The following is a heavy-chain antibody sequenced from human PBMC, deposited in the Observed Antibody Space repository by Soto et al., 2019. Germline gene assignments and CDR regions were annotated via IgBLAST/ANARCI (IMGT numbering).Heavy chain of an antibody. CDR1: GDSVSNNSAA. V-gene: IGHV6-1*01. CDR2: TYYRSKWYN. CDR3: ARCAYSTSCYFHYGMDV. Sequence: PSPTLSLTCAISGDSVSNNSAAWNWIRQSPSRGLEWLGRTYYRSKWYNDYAIFLKSRITINPDTSKNQFSLQLNSVTPEDTAVYYCARCAYSTSCYFHYGMDVWGQGTTVTVSS. J-gene: IGHJ6*02. D-gene: IGHD6-13*01.